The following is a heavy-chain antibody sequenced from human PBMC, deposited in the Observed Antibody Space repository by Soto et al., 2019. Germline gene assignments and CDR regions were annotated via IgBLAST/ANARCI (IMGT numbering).Heavy chain of an antibody. Sequence: PXGPLRLSCAASGFTFSSYGMNWVRQAPGKGLDWVSSISSSSSYIYYADSVKGRFTISRDNAKNSLYLQMKSLRAEDTAVYYCARDFMLLRLGAPGHWGQGTLVTVPS. CDR3: ARDFMLLRLGAPGH. V-gene: IGHV3-21*01. D-gene: IGHD3-16*01. J-gene: IGHJ4*02. CDR2: ISSSSSYI. CDR1: GFTFSSYG.